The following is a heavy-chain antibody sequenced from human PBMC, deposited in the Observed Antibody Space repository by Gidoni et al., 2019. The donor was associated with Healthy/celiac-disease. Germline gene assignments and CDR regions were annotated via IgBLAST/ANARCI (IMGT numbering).Heavy chain of an antibody. CDR1: GGTFSSYA. CDR2: IIPILGIA. V-gene: IGHV1-69*04. CDR3: ARGSIAAAGTPVP. D-gene: IGHD6-13*01. Sequence: QVQLVQSGAEVKKPGSSVKVSCKAAGGTFSSYAISWVRQAPGQGLEWMGRIIPILGIANYAQKFQGRVTITADKSTSTAYMELSSLRSEDTAVYYCARGSIAAAGTPVPWGQGTLVTVSS. J-gene: IGHJ5*02.